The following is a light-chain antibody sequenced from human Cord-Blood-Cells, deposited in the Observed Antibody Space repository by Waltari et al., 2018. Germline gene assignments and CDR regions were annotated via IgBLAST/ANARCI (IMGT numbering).Light chain of an antibody. J-gene: IGKJ1*01. CDR1: QSSSSY. Sequence: DIQMTQSPSSLSASVGDRVTITCRASQSSSSYLTWYQQKPGKARKLLIYAASSLQSGVPSRFSGSGSWTDFTLTISSLQAEDVATYYWQQSYSTPRTFGQGTKVEIK. V-gene: IGKV1-39*01. CDR3: QQSYSTPRT. CDR2: AAS.